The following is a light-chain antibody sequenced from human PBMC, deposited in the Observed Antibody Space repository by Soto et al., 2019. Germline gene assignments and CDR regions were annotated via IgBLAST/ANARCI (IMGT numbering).Light chain of an antibody. CDR1: QSISSW. V-gene: IGKV1-5*03. J-gene: IGKJ1*01. CDR2: KAS. CDR3: QQYNSYAWT. Sequence: DIQMTQSPSTLSASVGDRVTITCRASQSISSWLAWYQQKQGKAPKLLIYKASSLESGVPSRFSGSGSGTEVTLTISSRQPDDFATYYCQQYNSYAWTFGQGTKVEIK.